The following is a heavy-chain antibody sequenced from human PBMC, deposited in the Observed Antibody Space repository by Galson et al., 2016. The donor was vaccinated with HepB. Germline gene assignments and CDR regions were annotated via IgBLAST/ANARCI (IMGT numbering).Heavy chain of an antibody. CDR2: ISGGGTT. Sequence: SLRLSCAASGFSFSSYSMSWVRQAPGKGLEWVSRISGGGTTYYVDSMKGRFTISRDNSKDTLYLQMNSLRAEDTAVYYCARDRGFYSSIWDWGQGTLVTVSS. CDR3: ARDRGFYSSIWD. CDR1: GFSFSSYS. D-gene: IGHD2-2*01. J-gene: IGHJ1*01. V-gene: IGHV3-23*01.